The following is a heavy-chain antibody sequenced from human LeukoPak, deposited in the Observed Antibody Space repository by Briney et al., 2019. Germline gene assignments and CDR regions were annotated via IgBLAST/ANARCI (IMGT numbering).Heavy chain of an antibody. CDR3: AREGGKEKPLDY. J-gene: IGHJ4*02. Sequence: PSETLSLTCTVSGGSISSSSYYWGWIRQPPGKGLEWIGSIYYSGSTNYNPSLKSRVTISVDTSKNQFSLKLSSVTAADTAVYYCAREGGKEKPLDYWGQGTLVTVSS. CDR2: IYYSGST. D-gene: IGHD1-14*01. V-gene: IGHV4-39*07. CDR1: GGSISSSSYY.